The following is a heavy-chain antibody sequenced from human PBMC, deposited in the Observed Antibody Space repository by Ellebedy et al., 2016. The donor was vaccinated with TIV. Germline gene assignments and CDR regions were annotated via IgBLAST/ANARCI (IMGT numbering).Heavy chain of an antibody. CDR3: ARDLRTYSRSNGDYFDY. J-gene: IGHJ4*02. D-gene: IGHD6-6*01. CDR1: GFTFSAYA. V-gene: IGHV3-11*01. CDR2: ISSSGSTI. Sequence: GESLKISXVASGFTFSAYAISWVRQAPGKGLGWVSYISSSGSTIYYADSVKGRFTISRDNAKNSLYLQMNSLRAEDTAVYYCARDLRTYSRSNGDYFDYWGQGTLVTVSS.